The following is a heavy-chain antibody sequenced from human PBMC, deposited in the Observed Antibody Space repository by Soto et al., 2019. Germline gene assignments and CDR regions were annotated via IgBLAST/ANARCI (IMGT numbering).Heavy chain of an antibody. V-gene: IGHV1-18*01. CDR1: GYTFTSNG. CDR3: ARDRGSSSWYKFDY. D-gene: IGHD6-13*01. J-gene: IGHJ4*02. Sequence: QVQLVQSGAEVKNPGASVKVSCKTSGYTFTSNGISWVRQAPGHGLEWMGWISAYNGNTNYAQNFQGRVTMGRDTSTSTAYMELRSLRSDDTAVYYCARDRGSSSWYKFDYWGQGTLVTVSS. CDR2: ISAYNGNT.